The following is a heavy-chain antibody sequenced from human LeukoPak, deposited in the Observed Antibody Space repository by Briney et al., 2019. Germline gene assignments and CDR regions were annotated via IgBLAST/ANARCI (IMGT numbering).Heavy chain of an antibody. CDR1: GVSVRGNY. Sequence: TGGSLRLSCAASGVSVRGNYMSWVRQAPGKGLEWVSVLYRDGSAFYADSVRGRFSISGDNSKNTVYLQMNSLRAEDTAVYYCARLGGHRDCTNGVCYFCDNWGQGIPVTVSS. V-gene: IGHV3-66*01. J-gene: IGHJ4*02. CDR3: ARLGGHRDCTNGVCYFCDN. CDR2: LYRDGSA. D-gene: IGHD2-8*01.